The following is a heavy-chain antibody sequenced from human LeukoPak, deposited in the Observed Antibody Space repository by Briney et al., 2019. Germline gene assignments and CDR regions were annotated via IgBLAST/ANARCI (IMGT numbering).Heavy chain of an antibody. V-gene: IGHV4-59*01. D-gene: IGHD3-10*01. CDR1: GGSISNSY. CDR3: ARVGFWGSFYYGSGSPRWFDP. J-gene: IGHJ5*02. Sequence: PSETLSLTCTVSGGSISNSYWGWIRQPPGKGLEWIGYIYYSGSTNYNPSLKSRVTISVDTSKNQFSLKLSSVTAADTAVYYCARVGFWGSFYYGSGSPRWFDPWAREPWSPSPQ. CDR2: IYYSGST.